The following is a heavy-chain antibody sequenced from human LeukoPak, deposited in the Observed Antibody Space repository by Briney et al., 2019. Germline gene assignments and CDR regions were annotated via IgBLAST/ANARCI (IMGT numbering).Heavy chain of an antibody. CDR2: INPYNGNT. D-gene: IGHD3-9*01. CDR3: ARVNNYDLLSTFDL. CDR1: NYMFTTYG. V-gene: IGHV1-18*01. Sequence: ASVKVSCKASNYMFTTYGISWVRQAPGQGLEWLGWINPYNGNTNYAQKLQGRVTLTIDTSTSTAYMDLRSLRSDDTAVYYCARVNNYDLLSTFDLWGQGTLVTVSS. J-gene: IGHJ4*02.